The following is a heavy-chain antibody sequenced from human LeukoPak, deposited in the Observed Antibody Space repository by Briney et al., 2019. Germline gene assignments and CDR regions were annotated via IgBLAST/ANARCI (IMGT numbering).Heavy chain of an antibody. V-gene: IGHV3-21*01. D-gene: IGHD1-26*01. CDR1: GFTFSSYS. CDR3: ARVAPYSGSYEYYFDY. Sequence: PGGSLRLSCAASGFTFSSYSMKWVRQAPGKGLEWVSSISSSSSYIYYADSVKGRFTISRDNAKNSLYLQMNSLRAEDTAVYYCARVAPYSGSYEYYFDYWGQGTLVTVSS. CDR2: ISSSSSYI. J-gene: IGHJ4*02.